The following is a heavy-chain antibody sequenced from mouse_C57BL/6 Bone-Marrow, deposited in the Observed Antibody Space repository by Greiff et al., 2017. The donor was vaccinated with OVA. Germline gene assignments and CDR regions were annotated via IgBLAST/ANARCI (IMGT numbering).Heavy chain of an antibody. CDR2: ISNGGGST. J-gene: IGHJ1*03. V-gene: IGHV5-12*01. D-gene: IGHD4-1*01. CDR3: ARRWDVGWYFDV. CDR1: GFTFSDYY. Sequence: EVQLVESGGGLVQPGGSLKLSCAASGFTFSDYYMYWVRQTPEKRLEWVAYISNGGGSTYYPDTVKGRFTISRDNAKHTLYLQMSRLKSEDTAMYYCARRWDVGWYFDVWGTGTTVTVSS.